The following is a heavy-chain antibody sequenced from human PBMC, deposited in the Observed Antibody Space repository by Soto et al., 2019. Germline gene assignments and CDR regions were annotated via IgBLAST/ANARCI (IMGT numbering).Heavy chain of an antibody. CDR3: ARARTTVTTCAFDI. J-gene: IGHJ3*02. V-gene: IGHV3-7*01. Sequence: GGSLRLSCAASGFTFSSYWMSWVRQAPGKGLEWVANIKQDGSEKYYVDSVKGRFTISRDNAKNSLYLQMNSLRAEDTAVYYCARARTTVTTCAFDIWGQXTMVTVPS. CDR2: IKQDGSEK. CDR1: GFTFSSYW. D-gene: IGHD4-17*01.